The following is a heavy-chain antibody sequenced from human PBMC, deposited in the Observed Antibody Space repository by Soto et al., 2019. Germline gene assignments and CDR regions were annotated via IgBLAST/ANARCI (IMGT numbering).Heavy chain of an antibody. CDR2: IYYSGST. D-gene: IGHD1-26*01. Sequence: ASETLSLTCTVSGGSISSSSYYWGWIRQPPGKGLEWIGSIYYSGSTYYNPSLKSRVTISVDTSKNQLSLKLSSVTAADTAVYYCARHRSYVDYYYMDVWGKGTTVTVSS. CDR3: ARHRSYVDYYYMDV. V-gene: IGHV4-39*01. CDR1: GGSISSSSYY. J-gene: IGHJ6*03.